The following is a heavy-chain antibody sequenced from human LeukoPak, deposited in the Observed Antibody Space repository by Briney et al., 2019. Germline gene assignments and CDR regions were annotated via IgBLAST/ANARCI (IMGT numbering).Heavy chain of an antibody. CDR2: INPTGTTT. V-gene: IGHV1-46*01. D-gene: IGHD3-10*01. CDR1: GYTFINNW. CDR3: ARDNSVGDIAWWFDP. J-gene: IGHJ5*02. Sequence: ASVKVSCKASGYTFINNWMHWVRQALGQGLEWVGLINPTGTTTLYAQKFQGRATLTRDMSTSTDYMELRSLKSEDTAVYYCARDNSVGDIAWWFDPWGQGTLVTVSS.